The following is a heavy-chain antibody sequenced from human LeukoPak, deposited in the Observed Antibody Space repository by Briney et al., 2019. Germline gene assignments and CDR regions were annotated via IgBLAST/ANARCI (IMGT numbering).Heavy chain of an antibody. CDR3: ARDSTSKYNWDYYYYGMDV. CDR2: IKQDGGEK. Sequence: GGSLRLSCGASGFIFSYYWMSWVRQAPGKGLEWLASIKQDGGEKYYVNSVKGRFTISRDNAKNSLYLQMNSLRAEDTAVYYCARDSTSKYNWDYYYYGMDVWGQGTTVTVSS. J-gene: IGHJ6*02. D-gene: IGHD1-20*01. CDR1: GFIFSYYW. V-gene: IGHV3-7*01.